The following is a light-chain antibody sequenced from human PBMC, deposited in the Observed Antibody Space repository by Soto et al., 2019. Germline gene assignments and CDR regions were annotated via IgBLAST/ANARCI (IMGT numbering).Light chain of an antibody. Sequence: ETVLTQSPVTLSLSPGEGATLSCRASQSVSRYLAWYQQNPGQAPRLLIYDASNRATGIPARFSGSGSGTDFTLTISSLEPEEFAVYYCQQRSNWPGTVGQGTKVDIK. CDR1: QSVSRY. CDR3: QQRSNWPGT. V-gene: IGKV3-11*01. J-gene: IGKJ1*01. CDR2: DAS.